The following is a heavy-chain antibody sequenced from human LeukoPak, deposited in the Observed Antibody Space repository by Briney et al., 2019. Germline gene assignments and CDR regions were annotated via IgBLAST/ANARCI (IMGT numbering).Heavy chain of an antibody. Sequence: ASVKVSCKASGYTFTSYDINWVRQATGQGLEWMGWMNPNSGNTGYAQKLQGRVTMTTDTSTSTAYMELRSLRSDDTAVYYCARVPLYYGSGSYYNAPTNYYYYMDVWGKGTTVTVSS. CDR3: ARVPLYYGSGSYYNAPTNYYYYMDV. V-gene: IGHV1-8*01. D-gene: IGHD3-10*01. J-gene: IGHJ6*03. CDR1: GYTFTSYD. CDR2: MNPNSGNT.